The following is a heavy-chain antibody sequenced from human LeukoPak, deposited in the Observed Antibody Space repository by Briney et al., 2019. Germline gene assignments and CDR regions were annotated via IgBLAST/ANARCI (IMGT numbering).Heavy chain of an antibody. CDR1: GFTFSSYE. V-gene: IGHV3-48*03. J-gene: IGHJ6*03. CDR3: AKDGLWFGEHAYYMDV. CDR2: ISSSGSTI. D-gene: IGHD3-10*01. Sequence: GGSLRLSCAASGFTFSSYEMNWVRQAPGKGLEWVSYISSSGSTIYYADSVKGRFTISRDNAKNSLYLQMNSLRAEDTAVYYCAKDGLWFGEHAYYMDVWGKGTTVTISS.